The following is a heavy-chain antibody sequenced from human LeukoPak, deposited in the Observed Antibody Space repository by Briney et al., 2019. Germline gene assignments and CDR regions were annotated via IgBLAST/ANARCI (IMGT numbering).Heavy chain of an antibody. D-gene: IGHD2-15*01. J-gene: IGHJ4*02. Sequence: PGGSLRLSCAASGFTVSSNHMSRVRQAPGKGLEWVSVIYSGGSAYYADSVKGRFTISRDNSKNTLYLQMNSLRAEDTAVYYCVREHCSGGTCYSFFDYWGQGTLVTVSS. CDR3: VREHCSGGTCYSFFDY. CDR1: GFTVSSNH. V-gene: IGHV3-53*01. CDR2: IYSGGSA.